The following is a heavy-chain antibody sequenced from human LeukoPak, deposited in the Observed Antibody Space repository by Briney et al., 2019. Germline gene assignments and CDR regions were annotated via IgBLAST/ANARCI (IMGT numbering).Heavy chain of an antibody. J-gene: IGHJ3*02. CDR2: VSPSGGHI. CDR3: ARRVAVRPRYGFDI. CDR1: GFSFSSYA. D-gene: IGHD6-6*01. Sequence: KSGGSLRLSCAASGFSFSSYAMNWVRQAPGKGLEWVSSVSPSGGHIYYADSVKGRFTVSRDNADNSLYLQMNSLRAEDAAVYYCARRVAVRPRYGFDIWGQGTMLTVSS. V-gene: IGHV3-21*04.